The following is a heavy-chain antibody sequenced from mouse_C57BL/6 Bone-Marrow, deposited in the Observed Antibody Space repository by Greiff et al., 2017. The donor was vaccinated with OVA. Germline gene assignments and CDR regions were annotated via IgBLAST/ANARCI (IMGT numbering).Heavy chain of an antibody. D-gene: IGHD2-1*01. Sequence: EVKLMESGGGLVQPGGSLKLSCAASGFTFSSYGMSWVRQTPDKRLEWVATISSGGSYTYYPDSVKGRFTISRDNAKNTLYLQMSSLKSEDTAMYYCARGSTMYFDYWGQGTTLTVSS. J-gene: IGHJ2*01. CDR3: ARGSTMYFDY. V-gene: IGHV5-6*03. CDR1: GFTFSSYG. CDR2: ISSGGSYT.